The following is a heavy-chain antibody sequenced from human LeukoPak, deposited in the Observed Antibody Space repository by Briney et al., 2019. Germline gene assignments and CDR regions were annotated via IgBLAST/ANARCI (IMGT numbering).Heavy chain of an antibody. J-gene: IGHJ4*02. CDR3: ARGGGSGSYPIFDY. CDR1: GFTFSSYA. Sequence: GGSLRLSCAASGFTFSSYAMSWVRQAPGKGLEWVSAISGSGGSTYYADSVKGRFTISRDNSKNTLYLQMNSLRAEDTAVYYCARGGGSGSYPIFDYWGQGTLVTVSS. CDR2: ISGSGGST. V-gene: IGHV3-23*01. D-gene: IGHD1-26*01.